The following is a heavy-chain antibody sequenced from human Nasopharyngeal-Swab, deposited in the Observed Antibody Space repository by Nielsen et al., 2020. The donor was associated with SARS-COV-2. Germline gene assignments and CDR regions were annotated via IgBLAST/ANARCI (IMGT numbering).Heavy chain of an antibody. D-gene: IGHD3-3*01. J-gene: IGHJ4*02. CDR1: GFTFSSYS. CDR2: ISSSSSTI. CDR3: ARDTTYDFWSGYSKSFDY. V-gene: IGHV3-48*01. Sequence: GESLKISCAASGFTFSSYSMNCVRQAPGKGLEWVSYISSSSSTIYYADSVKGRFTISRDNAKNSLYLQMNSLRAEDTAVYYCARDTTYDFWSGYSKSFDYWGQGTLVTVSS.